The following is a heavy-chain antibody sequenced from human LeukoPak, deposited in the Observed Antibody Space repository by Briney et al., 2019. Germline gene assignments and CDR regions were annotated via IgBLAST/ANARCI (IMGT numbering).Heavy chain of an antibody. V-gene: IGHV4-39*01. J-gene: IGHJ4*02. Sequence: KPSETLSLTCIVTGGSIRSSSYYWGWIRQPPGKGLEWIGSIYYSGSTYYNPSLKSRVTISVDTSTNQFSLKLSSVTAADTAVYYCASQPYYDILTGYSHFDHWGQGTLVTVSS. CDR2: IYYSGST. D-gene: IGHD3-9*01. CDR3: ASQPYYDILTGYSHFDH. CDR1: GGSIRSSSYY.